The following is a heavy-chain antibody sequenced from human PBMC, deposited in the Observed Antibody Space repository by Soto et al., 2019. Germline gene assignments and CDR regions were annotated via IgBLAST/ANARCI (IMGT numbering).Heavy chain of an antibody. D-gene: IGHD2-21*02. Sequence: PSETLSLTCTVSGGSISSGDYYWSWIRQPPGKGLEWIGYIYYSGSTYYNPSLKSRVTISVDTSKNQFSLKLSSVTAADTAVYYCASCGGDCYVAFDIWGQGTMVTVSS. V-gene: IGHV4-30-4*01. J-gene: IGHJ3*02. CDR2: IYYSGST. CDR3: ASCGGDCYVAFDI. CDR1: GGSISSGDYY.